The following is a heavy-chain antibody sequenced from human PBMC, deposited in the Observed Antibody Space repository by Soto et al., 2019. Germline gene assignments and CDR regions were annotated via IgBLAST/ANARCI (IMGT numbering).Heavy chain of an antibody. V-gene: IGHV4-59*01. J-gene: IGHJ5*02. CDR1: GGSISSYY. D-gene: IGHD2-2*01. Sequence: SETLSLTCTVSGGSISSYYWSWIRQPPGKGLEWIGYIYYSGSTNYNPSLKSRVTISVDTSKNQFSLKLSSVTAADTAVYYCARARSCSSTSCYLSWFDPWGQGTLVTVSS. CDR2: IYYSGST. CDR3: ARARSCSSTSCYLSWFDP.